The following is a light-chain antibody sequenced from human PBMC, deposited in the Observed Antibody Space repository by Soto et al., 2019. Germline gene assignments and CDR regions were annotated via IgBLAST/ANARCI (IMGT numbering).Light chain of an antibody. J-gene: IGKJ1*01. CDR3: QQYDGYSGRT. CDR1: QSISSW. V-gene: IGKV1-5*03. CDR2: KAS. Sequence: DIQMTQSPSTLSASVGDRVTITCRASQSISSWLAWYQQNPGKAPKLLIYKASTLESGVPSRFSGTGSGTEFTLTISSLQPDDFATYYCQQYDGYSGRTFGQGTKVDIK.